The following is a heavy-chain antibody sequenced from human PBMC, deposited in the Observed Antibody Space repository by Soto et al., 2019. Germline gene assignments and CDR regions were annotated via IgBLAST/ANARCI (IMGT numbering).Heavy chain of an antibody. CDR1: GFTFSSYS. J-gene: IGHJ6*02. Sequence: EVQLVGSGGGLVKPGGSLRLSCAASGFTFSSYSMNWVRQAPGKGLEWVSSISSSSSYIYYADSVKGRFTISRDNAKNSLYLQMNSLRAEDTAVYYCARAGISNSDSYYYGMDVWGQGTTVTVSS. D-gene: IGHD2-15*01. V-gene: IGHV3-21*01. CDR3: ARAGISNSDSYYYGMDV. CDR2: ISSSSSYI.